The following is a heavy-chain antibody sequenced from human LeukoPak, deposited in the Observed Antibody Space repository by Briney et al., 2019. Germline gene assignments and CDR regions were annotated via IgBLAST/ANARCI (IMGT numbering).Heavy chain of an antibody. CDR3: ARDADTAMVWGRYCEY. CDR2: IWYDGSNK. Sequence: GRSLRLSCAASGLTFSSYGMHWVRQAPGKGLEWVAVIWYDGSNKYYADSVKGRFTISRDNSKNTLYLQINSQRAEDTAVYYCARDADTAMVWGRYCEYWGQGTVVTVSS. V-gene: IGHV3-33*01. J-gene: IGHJ4*02. CDR1: GLTFSSYG. D-gene: IGHD5-18*01.